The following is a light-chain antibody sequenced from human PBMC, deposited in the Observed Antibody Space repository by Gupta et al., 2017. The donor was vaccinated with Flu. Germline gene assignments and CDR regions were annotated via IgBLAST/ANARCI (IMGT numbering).Light chain of an antibody. CDR1: SSDIGHYNY. CDR3: ISYSRRHTWI. J-gene: IGLJ2*01. Sequence: QSALTQPASVSGSPGQSITLSCTRTSSDIGHYNYVSWYQQTSGTAPKLMFYVVTKRPSVVSNRFSCSNSGNTASLTIAVLRAEDDADYFSISYSRRHTWIFGGGTKVTVL. V-gene: IGLV2-14*01. CDR2: VVT.